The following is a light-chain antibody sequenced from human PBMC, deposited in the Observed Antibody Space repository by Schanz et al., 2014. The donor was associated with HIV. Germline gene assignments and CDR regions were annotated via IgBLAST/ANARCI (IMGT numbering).Light chain of an antibody. V-gene: IGKV3-20*01. CDR3: QQYDSPPWT. J-gene: IGKJ1*01. CDR2: GAS. CDR1: QSVSSNF. Sequence: EIVLTQSPGTLSLSPGERATVSCRASQSVSSNFLAWYQQKPGQAPRLLIFGASNRATGIPDRFSGSESGTDFTLTISRVEPEDYAVYYCQQYDSPPWTFGQGTKVEVK.